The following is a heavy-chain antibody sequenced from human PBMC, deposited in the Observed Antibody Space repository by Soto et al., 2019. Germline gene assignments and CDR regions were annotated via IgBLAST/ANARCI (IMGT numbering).Heavy chain of an antibody. CDR3: AKMGDSSASDVFDY. CDR2: ISGRGDRT. CDR1: GFTFSSHA. V-gene: IGHV3-23*01. Sequence: EVQLLESGGGLVQPGGSLRLSCAASGFTFSSHAMSWVRQAPGKGLEWVLSISGRGDRTNYADSVKGRFTISRDNSKNTVYLQTNSLRVEDTAVYYCAKMGDSSASDVFDYWGQGTLVTVSS. D-gene: IGHD3-22*01. J-gene: IGHJ4*02.